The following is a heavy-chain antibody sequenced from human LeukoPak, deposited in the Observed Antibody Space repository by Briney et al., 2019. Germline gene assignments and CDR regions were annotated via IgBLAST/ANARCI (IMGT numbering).Heavy chain of an antibody. CDR1: GDSINSYY. Sequence: SETLSLTCTVSGDSINSYYWSWIRQPPGKGLEWIGYTHYGGSTNYRPSLKSRVTIAVDTSKNQFSLKLSSVTAADTAVYYCAKNYYGSRSYYNVGWFDPWGQGTLVTVSS. CDR3: AKNYYGSRSYYNVGWFDP. V-gene: IGHV4-59*01. CDR2: THYGGST. J-gene: IGHJ5*02. D-gene: IGHD3-10*01.